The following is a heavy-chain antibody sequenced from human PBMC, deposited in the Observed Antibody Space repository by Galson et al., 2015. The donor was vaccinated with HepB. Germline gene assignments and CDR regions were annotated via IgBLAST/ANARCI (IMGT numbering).Heavy chain of an antibody. V-gene: IGHV3-30*18. CDR3: AKQQTYYDFWSGLDY. Sequence: SLRLSCAASGFTFSSYGMHWVRQAPGKGLEWVAVISYDGSNKYYADSVKGRFTISRDNSKNTLYLQMNSLRAEDTAVYYCAKQQTYYDFWSGLDYWGQGTLVTVSS. CDR2: ISYDGSNK. CDR1: GFTFSSYG. D-gene: IGHD3-3*01. J-gene: IGHJ4*02.